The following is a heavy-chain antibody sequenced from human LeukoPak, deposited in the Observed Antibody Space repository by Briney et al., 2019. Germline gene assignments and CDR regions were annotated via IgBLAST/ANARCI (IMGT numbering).Heavy chain of an antibody. J-gene: IGHJ4*02. CDR3: ARLDGYNRPLDY. CDR1: GYTFTSYG. CDR2: ISAYNGNT. Sequence: GASVKVSCKAAGYTFTSYGTSWMRQAPGQGLEWMGWISAYNGNTNYAQKLQGRVTMTTDTSTSTAYMELRSLRSDDTAVYYCARLDGYNRPLDYWGQGTLVTVSS. V-gene: IGHV1-18*01. D-gene: IGHD5-24*01.